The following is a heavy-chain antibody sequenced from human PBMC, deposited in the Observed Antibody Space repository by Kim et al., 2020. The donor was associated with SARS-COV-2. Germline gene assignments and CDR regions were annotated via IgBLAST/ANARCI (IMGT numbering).Heavy chain of an antibody. CDR1: GFTFSSYS. V-gene: IGHV3-21*01. J-gene: IGHJ4*02. Sequence: GGSLRLSCAASGFTFSSYSMNWVRQAPGKGLEWVSSISSSSSYIYYADSVKGRFTISRDNAKNSLYLQMNSLRAEDTAVYYCARDHQDYYGSGSYSADYWGQGTLVTVSS. CDR3: ARDHQDYYGSGSYSADY. CDR2: ISSSSSYI. D-gene: IGHD3-10*01.